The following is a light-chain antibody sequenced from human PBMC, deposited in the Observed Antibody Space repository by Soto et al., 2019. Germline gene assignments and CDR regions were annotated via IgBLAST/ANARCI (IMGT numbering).Light chain of an antibody. Sequence: EIVMTQSPATLSVSPGERATLSCRASQTVGNNVAWYQHKPGQAPRLLVYGASTRATDIPARFSGSGSGTEFTLTISSLQSEDSAVYYCQQYNDWHFTFGPGTKVEIK. V-gene: IGKV3-15*01. CDR2: GAS. J-gene: IGKJ3*01. CDR1: QTVGNN. CDR3: QQYNDWHFT.